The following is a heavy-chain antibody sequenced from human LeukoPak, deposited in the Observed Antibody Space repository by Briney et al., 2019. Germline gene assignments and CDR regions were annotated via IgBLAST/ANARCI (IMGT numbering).Heavy chain of an antibody. CDR3: ARRTGLYSSSWYYFDY. J-gene: IGHJ4*02. V-gene: IGHV4-39*01. CDR2: IYYSGST. D-gene: IGHD6-13*01. Sequence: SETLSLTCTVSGGSISSSSYYWGWIRQPPGKGLEWIGSIYYSGSTYYNPSLKSRVTVSVDTSKNQFSLKLSSVTAADTAVYYCARRTGLYSSSWYYFDYWGQGTLVTVSS. CDR1: GGSISSSSYY.